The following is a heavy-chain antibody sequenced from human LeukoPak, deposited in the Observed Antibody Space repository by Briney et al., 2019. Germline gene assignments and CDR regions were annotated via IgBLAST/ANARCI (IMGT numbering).Heavy chain of an antibody. Sequence: PGGSLRLSCAASGLTFSSYGMHWVRQAPGKGLEWVAVIWYDGSNKYYADSVKGRFTISRDNSKNTLYLQMNSLRAEDTAVYYCAREKQLVHSFDIWGQGTMVTVSS. J-gene: IGHJ3*02. CDR1: GLTFSSYG. CDR3: AREKQLVHSFDI. CDR2: IWYDGSNK. V-gene: IGHV3-33*01. D-gene: IGHD6-6*01.